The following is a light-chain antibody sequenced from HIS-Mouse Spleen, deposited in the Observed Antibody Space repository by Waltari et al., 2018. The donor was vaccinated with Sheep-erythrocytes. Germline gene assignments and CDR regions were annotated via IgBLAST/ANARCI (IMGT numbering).Light chain of an antibody. J-gene: IGLJ3*02. CDR3: SSYAGSNNWV. V-gene: IGLV2-8*01. CDR1: TRDVGGYNY. CDR2: EVS. Sequence: QSVLTQPPSAPGSPGQSVTISCTGPTRDVGGYNYASWNQQHPGKAPKLMIYEVSKRPSGVPDRFSGSKSGNTASLTVSGLQAEDEADYYCSSYAGSNNWVFGGGTKLTVL.